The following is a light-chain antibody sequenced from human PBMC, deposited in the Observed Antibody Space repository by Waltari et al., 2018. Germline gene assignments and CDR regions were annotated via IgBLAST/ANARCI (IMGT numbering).Light chain of an antibody. CDR1: SSDVGGYNY. CDR3: SSYTSSGTLRV. J-gene: IGLJ2*01. V-gene: IGLV2-14*01. CDR2: DVS. Sequence: QSVLTQPASVSGSPGQSITISCTGTSSDVGGYNYVSWYQQHPGKAPKLVIYDVSKRPSGVSDRFSGSKSGNTASLTISGLQAEDEADYYCSSYTSSGTLRVFGGGTKLTAL.